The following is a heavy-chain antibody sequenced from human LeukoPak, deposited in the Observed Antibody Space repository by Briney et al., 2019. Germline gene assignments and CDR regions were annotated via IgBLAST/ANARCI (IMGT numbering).Heavy chain of an antibody. D-gene: IGHD6-13*01. Sequence: ASVKVSCKASGYTFTGYYMHWVRQAPGQGLEWMGWINPNSGGTNYAQKFQGRVTMTRDTSKNQFSLKLSSVTAADTAVYYCARRTGYSSSWYARHNWFDPWGQGTLVTVSS. J-gene: IGHJ5*02. V-gene: IGHV1-2*02. CDR3: ARRTGYSSSWYARHNWFDP. CDR2: INPNSGGT. CDR1: GYTFTGYY.